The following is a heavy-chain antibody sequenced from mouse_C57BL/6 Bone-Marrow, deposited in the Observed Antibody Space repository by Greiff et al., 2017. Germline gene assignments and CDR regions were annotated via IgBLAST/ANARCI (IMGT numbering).Heavy chain of an antibody. CDR3: ARGGNGYYDWVWFAY. Sequence: EVKLMESGPGLVKPSHSLSLTCSVTGYSITSGYYWNWIRQFPGNKLEWMGYISYDGSNNYNPSLKNRISITRDTSKNQFFLKLNSVTTEDTATYYCARGGNGYYDWVWFAYWGQGTLVTVSA. J-gene: IGHJ3*01. CDR2: ISYDGSN. CDR1: GYSITSGYY. D-gene: IGHD2-3*01. V-gene: IGHV3-6*01.